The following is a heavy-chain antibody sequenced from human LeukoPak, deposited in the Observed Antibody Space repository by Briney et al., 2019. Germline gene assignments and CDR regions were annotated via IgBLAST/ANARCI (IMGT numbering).Heavy chain of an antibody. CDR2: INHSGST. CDR1: GGSFSGYY. V-gene: IGHV4-34*01. CDR3: ARATYNFDY. D-gene: IGHD1-14*01. J-gene: IGHJ4*02. Sequence: SETLSLTCAVYGGSFSGYYWSWIRQPPGKGLEWIGEINHSGSTNYNPSLKSRVTISVDTSKNQFSLKLSSVTAADMAVYYCARATYNFDYWGQGTLVTVSS.